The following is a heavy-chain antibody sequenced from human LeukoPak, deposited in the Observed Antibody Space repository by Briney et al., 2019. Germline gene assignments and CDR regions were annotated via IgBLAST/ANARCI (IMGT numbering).Heavy chain of an antibody. CDR2: ISAYNGNT. D-gene: IGHD3-10*01. V-gene: IGHV1-18*01. CDR3: ARDLHYGSGSYYKGYFDY. J-gene: IGHJ4*02. CDR1: GYTFTSYG. Sequence: ASVKVSCKSSGYTFTSYGISWVRQASGQGLEWMGWISAYNGNTNYAQKLQGRVTMTTDTSTSTAYMELRSLRSDDTAVYYCARDLHYGSGSYYKGYFDYWGQGTLVTVSS.